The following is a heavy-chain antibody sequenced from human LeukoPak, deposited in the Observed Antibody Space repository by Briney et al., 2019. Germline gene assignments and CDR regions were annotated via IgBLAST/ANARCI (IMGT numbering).Heavy chain of an antibody. D-gene: IGHD4-11*01. Sequence: GGSLRLSSAASGFTFSSFQMTWVRQAPGKGLEWVSYIGGGDSQIFYADSVKGRFTISRDNAKNSLYLQTSSLRAEDTAIYYCARWGHSDYSSFPTKFDYWGQGTLVTVSS. CDR2: IGGGDSQI. CDR3: ARWGHSDYSSFPTKFDY. CDR1: GFTFSSFQ. V-gene: IGHV3-48*03. J-gene: IGHJ4*02.